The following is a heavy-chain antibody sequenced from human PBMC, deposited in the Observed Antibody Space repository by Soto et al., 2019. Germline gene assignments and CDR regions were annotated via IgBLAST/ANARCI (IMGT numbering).Heavy chain of an antibody. CDR2: ISYDGSNK. Sequence: QVQLVESGGGVVQPGRSLRLSCAASGFTFSSYAMHWVRQAPGKGLEWVAVISYDGSNKYYADSVKGRFTISRDNSKNTLYLQMNSLRAEDTAVYYCARDITATAGMDVWGQGTTVTVSS. CDR1: GFTFSSYA. J-gene: IGHJ6*02. D-gene: IGHD5-18*01. CDR3: ARDITATAGMDV. V-gene: IGHV3-30-3*01.